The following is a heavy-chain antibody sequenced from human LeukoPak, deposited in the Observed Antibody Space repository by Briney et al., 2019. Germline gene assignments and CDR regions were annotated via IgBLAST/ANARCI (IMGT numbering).Heavy chain of an antibody. CDR1: GLPFSDYA. D-gene: IGHD1-1*01. J-gene: IGHJ4*02. V-gene: IGHV3-49*04. CDR2: IRISAYGAST. CDR3: ATHRLESHDIKFDY. Sequence: PGRSPRLSCTVSGLPFSDYALSWVRQVPGKGLEWVGFIRISAYGASTEYSAPVKDRFTISRDETTSLAYLQMNTLKTEDTAVYYCATHRLESHDIKFDYWGQGALVIVSS.